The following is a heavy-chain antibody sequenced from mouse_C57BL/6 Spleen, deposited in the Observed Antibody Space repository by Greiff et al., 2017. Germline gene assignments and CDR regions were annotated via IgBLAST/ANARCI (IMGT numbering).Heavy chain of an antibody. CDR3: TRSSFEGYYNHFDY. CDR1: GFTFSSYA. D-gene: IGHD2-3*01. Sequence: EVKLVESGEGLVKPGGSLKLSCAASGFTFSSYAMSWVRQTPEKRLEWVAYISSGGDYIYYADTVKGRFTISRDNARNTLYLQMSSLKSEDTAMYYCTRSSFEGYYNHFDYWGQGTTLTVSS. J-gene: IGHJ2*01. CDR2: ISSGGDYI. V-gene: IGHV5-9-1*02.